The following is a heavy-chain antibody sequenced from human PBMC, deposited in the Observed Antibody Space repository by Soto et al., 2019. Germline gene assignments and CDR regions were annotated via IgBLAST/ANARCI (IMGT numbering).Heavy chain of an antibody. V-gene: IGHV4-31*03. D-gene: IGHD3-22*01. CDR3: ARASYSSASSGYYYRTYYYYGMDV. Sequence: SETLSLTCTVSGVSISSGGYYWSWIGQHPGKGLEWSGYIYYSGSTYYNPSLKSRGTISVDTSKNQFSLKLSSVTAADTDVHYCARASYSSASSGYYYRTYYYYGMDVCGQGTTVTVSS. CDR1: GVSISSGGYY. J-gene: IGHJ6*02. CDR2: IYYSGST.